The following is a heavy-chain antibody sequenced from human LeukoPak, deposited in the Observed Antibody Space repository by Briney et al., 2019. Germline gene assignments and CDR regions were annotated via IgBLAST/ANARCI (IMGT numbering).Heavy chain of an antibody. CDR1: GFTFSSYN. D-gene: IGHD5-18*01. V-gene: IGHV3-21*01. J-gene: IGHJ6*03. CDR3: TRDGDTGMVGGYYYYMDV. CDR2: ISDSSSYI. Sequence: GGSLRLSRAVSGFTFSSYNMNWVRQAPGKGLEWVSSISDSSSYIYYADSLKGRFSISRDNAKNSLYLQMNTLRAEDTAVYYCTRDGDTGMVGGYYYYMDVWGKGTTVTVSS.